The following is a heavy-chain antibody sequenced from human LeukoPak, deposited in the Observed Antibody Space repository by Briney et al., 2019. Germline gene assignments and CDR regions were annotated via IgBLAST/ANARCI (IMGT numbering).Heavy chain of an antibody. Sequence: SETLSLTCTVSGGSISSSSYYWGWIRQPPGKGLEWIGSIYYSGSTYYNPSRKSRVTISVDTSKNQFSLKLSSVTAADTAVYYCARGLLFSWFDPWGQGTLVTVSS. CDR2: IYYSGST. J-gene: IGHJ5*02. V-gene: IGHV4-39*07. D-gene: IGHD2-21*02. CDR3: ARGLLFSWFDP. CDR1: GGSISSSSYY.